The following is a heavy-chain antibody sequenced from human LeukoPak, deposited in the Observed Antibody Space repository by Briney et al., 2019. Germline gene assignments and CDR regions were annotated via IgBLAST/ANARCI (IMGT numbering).Heavy chain of an antibody. CDR3: ARRIVGAIDGFDY. Sequence: PSETLSLTCTVSGGSISSRSSYWTWIRQPQGKGLEWIVTILYTGTTYYNPSLNSRVTISVDTSKNQFALKLSSVTAADTAVYYCARRIVGAIDGFDYWGQGTLVTVSS. CDR1: GGSISSRSSY. CDR2: ILYTGTT. D-gene: IGHD1-26*01. J-gene: IGHJ4*02. V-gene: IGHV4-39*01.